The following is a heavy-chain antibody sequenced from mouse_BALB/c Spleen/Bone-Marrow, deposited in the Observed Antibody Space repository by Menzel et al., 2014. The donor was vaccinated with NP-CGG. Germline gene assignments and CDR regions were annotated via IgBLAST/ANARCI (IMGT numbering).Heavy chain of an antibody. D-gene: IGHD2-1*01. CDR3: ARWDGNYIYAMDY. V-gene: IGHV14-3*02. J-gene: IGHJ4*01. Sequence: EVKLQESGAELVKPGASVKLSCTASGFNIXDTYMHWVKQRPEQGLEWIGRIDPANGNTKYDPKFQGKATITADTSSNTAYLQLSSLTSEDTAVYYCARWDGNYIYAMDYWGQGTSVTVSS. CDR2: IDPANGNT. CDR1: GFNIXDTY.